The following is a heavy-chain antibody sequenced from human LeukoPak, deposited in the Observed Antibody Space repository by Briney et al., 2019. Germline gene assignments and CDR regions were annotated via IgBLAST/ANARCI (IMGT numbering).Heavy chain of an antibody. J-gene: IGHJ4*02. CDR2: INGGGGTT. Sequence: GSLRLSCAASGFTFSNFAMSWVRQAPGKGLEWVSAINGGGGTTSYADSVNGRFTISRDTSKSTPYLQRNGLRGEERAVYNCGKVQGEWYDFYRGERSLGTPSS. V-gene: IGHV3-23*01. CDR1: GFTFSNFA. CDR3: GKVQGEWYDFY. D-gene: IGHD3-16*01.